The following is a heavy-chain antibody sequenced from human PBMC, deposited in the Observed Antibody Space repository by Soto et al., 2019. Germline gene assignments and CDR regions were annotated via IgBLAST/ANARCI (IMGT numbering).Heavy chain of an antibody. CDR3: ATISYSSSWYLDY. V-gene: IGHV1-18*01. CDR2: ISPHNFNT. J-gene: IGHJ4*01. D-gene: IGHD6-13*01. CDR1: GYTFTHFY. Sequence: GASVKVSCKASGYTFTHFYITWVRQAPGQGLEWMGAISPHNFNTNYAQKFQGRVTLTTDTSTNTAYMDLRSLRSADTAVYYCATISYSSSWYLDYWG.